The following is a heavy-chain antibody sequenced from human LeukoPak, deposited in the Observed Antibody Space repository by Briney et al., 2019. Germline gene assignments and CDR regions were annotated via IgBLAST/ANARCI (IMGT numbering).Heavy chain of an antibody. D-gene: IGHD2-8*01. V-gene: IGHV4-59*01. CDR3: ARGRTSPDY. CDR1: GGSISSYY. J-gene: IGHJ4*02. Sequence: PSETLSLTCTVSGGSISSYYWSWIRQPPGKGLEWIGYIYYSGSTNYNPSLKSRVTISIDTSKNQFSLKLSSVTAADTALYYCARGRTSPDYWGQGTLVTVSS. CDR2: IYYSGST.